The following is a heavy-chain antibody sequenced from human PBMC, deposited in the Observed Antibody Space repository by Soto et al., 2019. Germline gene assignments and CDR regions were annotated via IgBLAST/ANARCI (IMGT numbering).Heavy chain of an antibody. V-gene: IGHV4-34*01. Sequence: SETLSLTCAVYGGSFSGYYWSWIRQPPGKGLEWIGEINHSGSTNYNPSLKSRVTISLDTSENQFSLRLSSVTAADTALYYCARYNFFYYYMDVWGKGTTVTVSS. J-gene: IGHJ6*03. CDR3: ARYNFFYYYMDV. CDR2: INHSGST. CDR1: GGSFSGYY.